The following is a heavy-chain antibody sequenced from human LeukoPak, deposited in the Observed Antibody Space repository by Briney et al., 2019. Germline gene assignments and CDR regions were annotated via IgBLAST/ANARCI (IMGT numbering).Heavy chain of an antibody. V-gene: IGHV3-30*04. CDR2: ISYDGTSE. Sequence: GGSLRLSCETSGFPFSGYTVHWVCQAPGKGLEWMALISYDGTSENYADSVKGRFTIARDKSTNTVHLQMNRLTIDDTAVYYCARQGRFVRMGCFDYWGQGALVIVSS. CDR1: GFPFSGYT. CDR3: ARQGRFVRMGCFDY. J-gene: IGHJ4*02. D-gene: IGHD2-8*01.